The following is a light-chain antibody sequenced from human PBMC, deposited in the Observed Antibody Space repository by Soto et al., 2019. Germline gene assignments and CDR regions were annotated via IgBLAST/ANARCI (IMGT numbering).Light chain of an antibody. CDR2: GAS. Sequence: EIVLTQSPGTLSLSPGERATLSCKASQSVSSSYLAWYRQKPGQAPRLLIHGASRRATGIPDRVSGSGSGTDCTLTISRLEPEDLAVYYCQQYGSSPSITFGQGTRLDIK. CDR1: QSVSSSY. CDR3: QQYGSSPSIT. V-gene: IGKV3-20*01. J-gene: IGKJ5*01.